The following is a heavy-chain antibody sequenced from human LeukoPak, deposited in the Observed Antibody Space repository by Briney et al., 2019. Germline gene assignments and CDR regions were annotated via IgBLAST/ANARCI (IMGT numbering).Heavy chain of an antibody. CDR2: ISYDGSNK. CDR3: ARDQSRCSGGSCYPVHNAFDI. D-gene: IGHD2-15*01. CDR1: GFTFSSYA. V-gene: IGHV3-30*04. Sequence: GGSLRLSCAASGFTFSSYAMHWVRQAPGKGLDWVAVISYDGSNKYYADSVKGRFTISRDNSKNTLYLQMNSLRAEDTAVYYCARDQSRCSGGSCYPVHNAFDIWGQGTMVTVSS. J-gene: IGHJ3*02.